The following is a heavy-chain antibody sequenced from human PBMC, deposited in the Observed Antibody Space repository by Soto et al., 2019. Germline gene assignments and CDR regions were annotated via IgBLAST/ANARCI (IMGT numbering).Heavy chain of an antibody. V-gene: IGHV3-48*01. CDR2: ISSSGSAQ. J-gene: IGHJ4*02. CDR3: AREVAVAGYDY. D-gene: IGHD6-19*01. CDR1: GFTFNTYG. Sequence: EVQLVESGGGLVRPGGSLRSSCAASGFTFNTYGMDWVRQAPGKGLEWLSYISSSGSAQFYADSVQGRFTISRDNAKNSLYLQMNSLRAEDTAVYYCAREVAVAGYDYWGQGTLVTVSS.